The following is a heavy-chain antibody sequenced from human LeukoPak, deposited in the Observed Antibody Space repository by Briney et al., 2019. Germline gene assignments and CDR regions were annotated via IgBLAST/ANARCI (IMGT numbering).Heavy chain of an antibody. Sequence: GGSLRLSCAASGFTVSSNYMSWVRQAPGKGLEWVSVIYSGGSTHYTDSVRGRFTISRDNSKNTLYLQMNSLRVDDTAMYYCAREITMFRGVPLYYFDYWGQGTLVTVSS. CDR3: AREITMFRGVPLYYFDY. V-gene: IGHV3-66*02. D-gene: IGHD3-10*01. CDR2: IYSGGST. CDR1: GFTVSSNY. J-gene: IGHJ4*02.